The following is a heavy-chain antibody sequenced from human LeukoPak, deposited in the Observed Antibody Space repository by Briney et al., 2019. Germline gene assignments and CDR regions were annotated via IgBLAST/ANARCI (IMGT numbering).Heavy chain of an antibody. CDR1: SGSISSGTYY. Sequence: SQTLSLTCTVSSGSISSGTYYWSWTRQPAGRGLEWIGRITSSGSTNYNPSLKNRVTISVDTSKNHFSLKLSSVTAADTAVYYCARTPRIAAAESFDFWGQGTLVTVSS. V-gene: IGHV4-61*02. CDR2: ITSSGST. D-gene: IGHD6-13*01. J-gene: IGHJ4*02. CDR3: ARTPRIAAAESFDF.